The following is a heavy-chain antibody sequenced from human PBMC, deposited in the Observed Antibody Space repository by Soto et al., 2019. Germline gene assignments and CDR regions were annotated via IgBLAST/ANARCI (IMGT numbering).Heavy chain of an antibody. CDR3: ARGYCSSTSCYGMDV. CDR1: GGTFSSYA. CDR2: IIPIFGTA. J-gene: IGHJ6*02. V-gene: IGHV1-69*13. D-gene: IGHD2-2*01. Sequence: SVKVSCKASGGTFSSYAISWVRQAPGQGLEWMGGIIPIFGTANYAQKFQGRVTITADESTSTAYMELSSLRYEDTDVDYCARGYCSSTSCYGMDVWGQGTTVTVSS.